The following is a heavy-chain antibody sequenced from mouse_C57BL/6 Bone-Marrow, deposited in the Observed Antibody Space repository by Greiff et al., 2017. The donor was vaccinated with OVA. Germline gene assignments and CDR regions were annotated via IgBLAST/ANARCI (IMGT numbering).Heavy chain of an antibody. CDR1: GYTFTSYW. V-gene: IGHV1-59*01. CDR3: ARVAYYSNYEGYFDV. Sequence: VQLQQPGAELVRPGTSVKLSCKASGYTFTSYWMHWVKQRPGQGLEWIGVIDPSDSYTNYNQKFKGKATLTVDTSSSTAYMQLSSLTSEDSAVYYCARVAYYSNYEGYFDVWGTGTTVTVSS. D-gene: IGHD2-5*01. J-gene: IGHJ1*03. CDR2: IDPSDSYT.